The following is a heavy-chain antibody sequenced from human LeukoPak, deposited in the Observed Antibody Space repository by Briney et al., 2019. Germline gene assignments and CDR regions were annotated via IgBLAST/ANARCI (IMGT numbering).Heavy chain of an antibody. Sequence: SETLSLTCTVSGGSISSYYWSWIRQPAGKGLQWIGRIYTSGSTNYNPSLKSRVTMSVDTSKNQFSLNLSSVTAADTAVYYCASLTRAVANVNLEYWGQGTLVTVSS. V-gene: IGHV4-4*07. D-gene: IGHD6-19*01. CDR2: IYTSGST. CDR3: ASLTRAVANVNLEY. J-gene: IGHJ4*02. CDR1: GGSISSYY.